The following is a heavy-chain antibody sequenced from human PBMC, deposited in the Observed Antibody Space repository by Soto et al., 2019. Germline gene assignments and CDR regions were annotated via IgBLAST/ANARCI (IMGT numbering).Heavy chain of an antibody. V-gene: IGHV4-30-4*01. Sequence: PSETLSLTCTVSGGSIISGDYYWSWIRQPPGKGLEWIGYIYYSGSTYYNPSLKSRVTISVDTSKNQFSLKLSSVTAADTAVYYCARVVNYYYGMDVWGQGPTVTVSS. CDR1: GGSIISGDYY. J-gene: IGHJ6*02. CDR3: ARVVNYYYGMDV. D-gene: IGHD2-15*01. CDR2: IYYSGST.